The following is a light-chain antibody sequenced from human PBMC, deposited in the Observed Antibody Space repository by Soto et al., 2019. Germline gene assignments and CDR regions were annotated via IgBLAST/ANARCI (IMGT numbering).Light chain of an antibody. CDR2: DAT. CDR1: QGVSSW. V-gene: IGKV1-5*01. J-gene: IGKJ4*01. CDR3: QQRSNWPPLT. Sequence: DIQMTQSPSTLSASIGDRVTMTCRASQGVSSWLAWYQQKPGRAPKILIYDATNLESGVPSRFSGSGSGTEFTLTINSLQTEDSAIYYCQQRSNWPPLTFGGGTKVEIK.